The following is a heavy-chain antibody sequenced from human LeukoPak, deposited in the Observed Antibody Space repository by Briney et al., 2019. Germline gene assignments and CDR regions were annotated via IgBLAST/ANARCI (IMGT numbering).Heavy chain of an antibody. V-gene: IGHV4-38-2*02. J-gene: IGHJ4*02. Sequence: SETLFLTCTVSGYSISSGYYWGWIRQPPGKGLEWIGSIYHSGSTYYNPSLKSRVTISVDTSKNQFSLKLSSVTAADTAVYYCARSFRGTTGRPVDYWGQGTLVTVSS. CDR3: ARSFRGTTGRPVDY. CDR1: GYSISSGYY. CDR2: IYHSGST. D-gene: IGHD1-7*01.